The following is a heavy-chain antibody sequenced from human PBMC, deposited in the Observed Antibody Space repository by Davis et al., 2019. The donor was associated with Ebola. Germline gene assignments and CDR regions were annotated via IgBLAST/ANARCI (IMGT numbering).Heavy chain of an antibody. Sequence: PGGSLRPSCAASGFVSSSYVMSWVRRAPGKGLEWVSTLGLSADTYYADSVKGRFTISRDNSKNTLHLQMNSLRVEDTAIYYCVKDTSSIWFDVWGQGTTVTVSS. V-gene: IGHV3-23*01. CDR2: LGLSADT. J-gene: IGHJ3*01. D-gene: IGHD6-13*01. CDR1: GFVSSSYV. CDR3: VKDTSSIWFDV.